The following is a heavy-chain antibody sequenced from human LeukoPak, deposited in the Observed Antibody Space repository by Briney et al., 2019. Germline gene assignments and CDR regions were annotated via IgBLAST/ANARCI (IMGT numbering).Heavy chain of an antibody. CDR2: ISAYNGNT. D-gene: IGHD3-22*01. Sequence: ASVKVSCKASGYTFTSYGISWVRQAPGQGLEWMGWISAYNGNTNYAQKLQGRVTMTTDTSTSTAYMGLRSLRSDDTAVYYCAGPSGYPYYFDYWGQGTLVTVSS. CDR3: AGPSGYPYYFDY. V-gene: IGHV1-18*01. CDR1: GYTFTSYG. J-gene: IGHJ4*02.